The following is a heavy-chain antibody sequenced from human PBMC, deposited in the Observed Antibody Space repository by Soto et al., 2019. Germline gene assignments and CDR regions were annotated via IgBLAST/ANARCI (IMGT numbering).Heavy chain of an antibody. V-gene: IGHV4-31*03. J-gene: IGHJ4*02. D-gene: IGHD5-12*01. Sequence: SETLSLTCTVSGGSISSGGYYWSWIRQHPGKGPEWIGYISYSGNTYYNPPLKSRVTISVDTSKTQFSLKLSSVTAADTALYYCARGKTKGYSGYDLDYWGQGTLVTVSS. CDR3: ARGKTKGYSGYDLDY. CDR2: ISYSGNT. CDR1: GGSISSGGYY.